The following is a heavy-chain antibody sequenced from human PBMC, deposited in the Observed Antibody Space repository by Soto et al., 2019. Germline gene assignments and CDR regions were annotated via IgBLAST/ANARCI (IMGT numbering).Heavy chain of an antibody. CDR3: AREYTAWPLAYGLDV. Sequence: GSLRLSCSGSGFTFSNYGMHWVRQAPGKGLEFVSAIIANGGTTYYADSVRGRFTISRDNAKNSVSLQMNSLRAEDTAVYYCAREYTAWPLAYGLDVWGQGTTVTVSS. J-gene: IGHJ6*02. CDR1: GFTFSNYG. V-gene: IGHV3-64*04. D-gene: IGHD2-2*02. CDR2: IIANGGTT.